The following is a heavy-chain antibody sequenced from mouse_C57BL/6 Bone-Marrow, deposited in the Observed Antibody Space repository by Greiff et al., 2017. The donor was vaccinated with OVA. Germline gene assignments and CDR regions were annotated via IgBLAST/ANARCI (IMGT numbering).Heavy chain of an antibody. CDR3: ARPYYDDDGAWFAY. J-gene: IGHJ3*01. Sequence: VQLQQPGAELVRPGSSVKLSCKASGYTFTSYWMHWVKQRPLQGLEWIGNIDSSDSETHYNQKFKNKATLTVDKSSSTAYMQLISLISEDSAVYSGARPYYDDDGAWFAYWGQGTLVTVSA. CDR1: GYTFTSYW. CDR2: IDSSDSET. D-gene: IGHD2-4*01. V-gene: IGHV1-52*01.